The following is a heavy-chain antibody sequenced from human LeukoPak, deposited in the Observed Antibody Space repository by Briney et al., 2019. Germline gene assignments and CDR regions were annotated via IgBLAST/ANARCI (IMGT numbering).Heavy chain of an antibody. CDR3: ASWYYDSSGYYHFDY. V-gene: IGHV1-69*05. J-gene: IGHJ4*02. CDR1: GGTFSSYG. CDR2: IIPIFGTA. D-gene: IGHD3-22*01. Sequence: ASVKVSCKASGGTFSSYGINWVRQAPGQGLEWMGRIIPIFGTANYAQKFQGRVTITTDESTTTAYMELSSLRSEGTAVYYCASWYYDSSGYYHFDYWGQGTLVTVSS.